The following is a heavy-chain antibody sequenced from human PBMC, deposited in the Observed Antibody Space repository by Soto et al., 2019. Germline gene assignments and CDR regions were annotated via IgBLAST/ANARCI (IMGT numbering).Heavy chain of an antibody. V-gene: IGHV4-4*02. CDR3: ARSAGWYAVHS. CDR1: VDSVGSLYS. D-gene: IGHD6-19*01. CDR2: VFRTGTP. J-gene: IGHJ4*02. Sequence: QVQLQESGPGLVKPSGTLSPPCPVSVDSVGSLYSWCWVRQPPGKGREWIGEVFRTGTPSYTPSLRSRVTISMDKSINQFSLDLSSVTAADTAVYYCARSAGWYAVHSWGPGTLVIVSS.